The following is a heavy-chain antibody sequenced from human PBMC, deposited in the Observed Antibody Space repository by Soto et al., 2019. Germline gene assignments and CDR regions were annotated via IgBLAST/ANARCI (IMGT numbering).Heavy chain of an antibody. D-gene: IGHD6-6*01. J-gene: IGHJ5*02. V-gene: IGHV1-18*04. CDR2: ISAYNGNT. Sequence: SVKVSCKAFGGSFSDFGINWVRQAPGQGLEWMGWISAYNGNTNYAQKLQGRVTMTTDTSTSTAYMELRSLRSDDTAVYYCARESVAARPGWFDPWRQGTLVTVSS. CDR3: ARESVAARPGWFDP. CDR1: GGSFSDFG.